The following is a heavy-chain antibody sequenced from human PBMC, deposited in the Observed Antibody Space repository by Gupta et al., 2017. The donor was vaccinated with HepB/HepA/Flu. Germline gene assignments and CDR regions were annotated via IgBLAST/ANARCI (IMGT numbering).Heavy chain of an antibody. CDR3: TREWGFGDGPWVDRPIDH. D-gene: IGHD3-16*01. Sequence: QVQLHQSGPGLVEPSQTLLLTCAISGDSFPSGNAAWGWIRQSPSRGLEWLGRTYYRSKWNYAYAASVRSRITINPDTARNLFSLQLNYVTPDDTAIYYCTREWGFGDGPWVDRPIDHWGQGHQVTGSS. V-gene: IGHV6-1*01. CDR1: GDSFPSGNAA. CDR2: TYYRSKWNY. J-gene: IGHJ4*02.